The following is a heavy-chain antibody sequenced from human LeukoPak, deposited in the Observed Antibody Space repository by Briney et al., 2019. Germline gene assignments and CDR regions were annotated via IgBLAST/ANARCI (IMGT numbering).Heavy chain of an antibody. D-gene: IGHD3-22*01. CDR1: GFIFNNYG. CDR3: AKGSSGYFVDL. J-gene: IGHJ5*02. V-gene: IGHV3-23*01. CDR2: ISNDGGGT. Sequence: GGSLRLSCAASGFIFNNYGLIWVRQAPGKELEWVSAISNDGGGTNYADFVKGRFTISRDNSKNTLFLQMNSLRAEDTALYYCAKGSSGYFVDLWGQGTLVTVSS.